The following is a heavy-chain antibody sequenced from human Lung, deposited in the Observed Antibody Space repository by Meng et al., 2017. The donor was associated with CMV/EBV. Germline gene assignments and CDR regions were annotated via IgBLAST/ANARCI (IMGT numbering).Heavy chain of an antibody. CDR3: ARGLGDYCSTTRCSYGGEV. Sequence: SVXVSXXASGYIFSGYYIHWVRQAPGQGLEWMGWINPNSGGTNYAQKFQGRVTMTRDTSISTAYMDLSRLKSDDTAVYYCARGLGDYCSTTRCSYGGEVWGQGNXVNGYS. CDR2: INPNSGGT. J-gene: IGHJ6*01. V-gene: IGHV1-2*02. CDR1: GYIFSGYY. D-gene: IGHD2-2*01.